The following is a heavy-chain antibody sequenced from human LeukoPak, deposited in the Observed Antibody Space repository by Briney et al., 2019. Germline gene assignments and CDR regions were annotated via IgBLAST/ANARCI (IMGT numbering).Heavy chain of an antibody. J-gene: IGHJ6*03. CDR2: VHLSGST. Sequence: PSETLSLTCSASGGSLSGYYWAWIRQSPGKGLEYIGYVHLSGSTRYDPSLASRVTLSTDTSKNQFSLKLSSVTAADTAIYYCARLGFGDLLSHYYYYMDVWGKGTTVTVSS. CDR1: GGSLSGYY. D-gene: IGHD3-10*01. CDR3: ARLGFGDLLSHYYYYMDV. V-gene: IGHV4-59*01.